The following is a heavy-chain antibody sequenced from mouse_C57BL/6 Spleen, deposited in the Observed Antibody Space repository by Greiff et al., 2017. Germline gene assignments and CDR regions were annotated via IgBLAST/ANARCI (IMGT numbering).Heavy chain of an antibody. CDR3: ARGWDTFDY. D-gene: IGHD4-1*01. J-gene: IGHJ2*01. V-gene: IGHV1-82*01. CDR2: IYPGDGDT. Sequence: QVQLKESGPELVKPGASVKISCKASGYAFSSSWMNWVKQRPGKGLEWIGRIYPGDGDTNYNGKFKGKATLTADQSSSTAYMQLSSLTSEDSAVYFCARGWDTFDYWGQGTTLTVSS. CDR1: GYAFSSSW.